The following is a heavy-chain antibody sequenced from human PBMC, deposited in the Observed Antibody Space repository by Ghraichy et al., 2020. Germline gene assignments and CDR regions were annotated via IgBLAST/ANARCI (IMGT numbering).Heavy chain of an antibody. V-gene: IGHV4-34*01. D-gene: IGHD1-26*01. Sequence: SETLSLTCAVYGGSFSGYYWSWIRQPPGKGLEWIGEINHSGSTNYNPSLKSRVTISVDTSKNQFSLKLSSVTAADTAVYYCARYSGSYNDAFDIWGQGTMVTVSS. J-gene: IGHJ3*02. CDR1: GGSFSGYY. CDR2: INHSGST. CDR3: ARYSGSYNDAFDI.